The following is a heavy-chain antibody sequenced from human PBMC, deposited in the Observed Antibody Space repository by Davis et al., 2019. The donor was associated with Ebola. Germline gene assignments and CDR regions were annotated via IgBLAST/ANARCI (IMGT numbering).Heavy chain of an antibody. Sequence: GESLKISCAASGFTFSSYSMNWVRQAPGKGLEWVSYISSSSSTIYYADFVKGRFTISRDNSKNTLYLQMNSLRAEDTAVYYCARARIAGFFDYWGQGTLVTVSS. CDR2: ISSSSSTI. D-gene: IGHD6-13*01. J-gene: IGHJ4*02. CDR3: ARARIAGFFDY. V-gene: IGHV3-48*01. CDR1: GFTFSSYS.